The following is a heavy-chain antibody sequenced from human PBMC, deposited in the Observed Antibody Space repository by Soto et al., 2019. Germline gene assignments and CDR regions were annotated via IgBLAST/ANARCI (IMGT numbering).Heavy chain of an antibody. D-gene: IGHD2-2*01. CDR2: INAGNGNK. CDR1: GYTFTSYA. J-gene: IGHJ6*02. Sequence: ASVKVSCKASGYTFTSYAMHWVRQAPGQRLEWMGWINAGNGNKKYSQKFQGRVTITRDTSASTAYMELSSLRSEDTAVYYCARKLVVVPAARPGMDVWGQGTTVTV. V-gene: IGHV1-3*01. CDR3: ARKLVVVPAARPGMDV.